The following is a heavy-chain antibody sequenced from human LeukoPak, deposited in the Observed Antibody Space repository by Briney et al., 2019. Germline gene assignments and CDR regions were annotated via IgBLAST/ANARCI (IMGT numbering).Heavy chain of an antibody. Sequence: PSETLSLTCTVSGGSISSNGYYWGWIRQSPGKGLEWIGSLYYDGRTYYIPSLKSRATISVDTSKNQFSLKLTSVTAADTAVYYCARHFGYNYGHIDYWGQGTLVTVSP. CDR3: ARHFGYNYGHIDY. CDR2: LYYDGRT. CDR1: GGSISSNGYY. J-gene: IGHJ4*02. D-gene: IGHD5-18*01. V-gene: IGHV4-39*01.